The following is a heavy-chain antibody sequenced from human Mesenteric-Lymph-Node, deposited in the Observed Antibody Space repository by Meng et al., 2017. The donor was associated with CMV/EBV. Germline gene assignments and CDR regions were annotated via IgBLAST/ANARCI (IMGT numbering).Heavy chain of an antibody. CDR3: ARDPGITSPFTFDY. Sequence: GESLKISCAASGFTFSSYSMNWVRQAPGKGLEWVSSISSSSSYIYYADSVKGRFTISRDNAKNSLYLQMNSLRAEDTAVYYCARDPGITSPFTFDYWGQGTLVTVSS. CDR1: GFTFSSYS. CDR2: ISSSSSYI. V-gene: IGHV3-21*01. D-gene: IGHD3-10*01. J-gene: IGHJ4*02.